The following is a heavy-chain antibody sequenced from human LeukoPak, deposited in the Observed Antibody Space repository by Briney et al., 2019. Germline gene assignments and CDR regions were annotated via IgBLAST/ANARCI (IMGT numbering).Heavy chain of an antibody. CDR3: ASSITMIVVAFDY. V-gene: IGHV1-2*06. CDR2: INPNSGGT. D-gene: IGHD3-22*01. Sequence: ASVKVSCKASGYTFTGYYMHWVRQAPGQGLEWMGRINPNSGGTNYAQKFQGRVTMTRGTSISTAYMELSRLRSDDTAVYYCASSITMIVVAFDYWGQGTLVTVSS. CDR1: GYTFTGYY. J-gene: IGHJ4*02.